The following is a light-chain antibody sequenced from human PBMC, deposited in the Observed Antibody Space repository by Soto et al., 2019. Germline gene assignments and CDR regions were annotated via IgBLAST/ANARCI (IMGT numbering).Light chain of an antibody. Sequence: QAVVTQEPSLTVSPGGTVTLTCAVYTGAVTSSNYPNWFQQKPGQAPRALIYSTNHKYSWTPARFSGSLLGGKAALTLSGVKPEDEADDYCLLYYGGQLGVFGGGTTLTVL. CDR2: STN. V-gene: IGLV7-43*01. J-gene: IGLJ3*02. CDR3: LLYYGGQLGV. CDR1: TGAVTSSNY.